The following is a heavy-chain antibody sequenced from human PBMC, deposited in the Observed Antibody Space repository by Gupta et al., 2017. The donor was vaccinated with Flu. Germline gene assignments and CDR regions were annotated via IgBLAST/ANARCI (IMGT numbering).Heavy chain of an antibody. V-gene: IGHV3-73*01. CDR3: TRRREVGATKETRYYYGMDV. J-gene: IGHJ6*02. CDR2: IRSKANSYAT. Sequence: WVGRIRSKANSYATAYAASVKGRFTISRDDSKNTAYLQMNSLKTEDTAVYYCTRRREVGATKETRYYYGMDVWGQGTTVTVSS. D-gene: IGHD1-26*01.